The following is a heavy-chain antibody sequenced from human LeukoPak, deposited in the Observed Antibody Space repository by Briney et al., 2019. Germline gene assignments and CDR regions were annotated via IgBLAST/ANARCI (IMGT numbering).Heavy chain of an antibody. Sequence: ASVKVSCKASGYTFTSYDINWVRQATGQGLEWMGWMNPNSGNTGYAQKFQGRVTITRNTSISTAYMELSSLRSEDTAVYYCARAGKGPAATVRWFDAWGQGTLVTVSS. CDR1: GYTFTSYD. CDR3: ARAGKGPAATVRWFDA. CDR2: MNPNSGNT. V-gene: IGHV1-8*03. D-gene: IGHD2-2*01. J-gene: IGHJ5*02.